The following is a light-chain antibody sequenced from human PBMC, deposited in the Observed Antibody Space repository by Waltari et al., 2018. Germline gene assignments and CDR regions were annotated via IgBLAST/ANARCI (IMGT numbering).Light chain of an antibody. Sequence: QSALTQPASVSGSPGQSITISCTGSSSDIGSYNVVSWYQHHPGKAPKLVFYEVINRPSGVSNRFSGSKSGNTASLTISGLQAEDEADYYCCSYAGSVVFGGGTKLTVL. J-gene: IGLJ2*01. V-gene: IGLV2-23*02. CDR2: EVI. CDR1: SSDIGSYNV. CDR3: CSYAGSVV.